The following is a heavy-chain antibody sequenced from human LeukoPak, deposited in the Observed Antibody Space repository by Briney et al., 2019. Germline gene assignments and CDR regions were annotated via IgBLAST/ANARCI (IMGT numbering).Heavy chain of an antibody. Sequence: SETLSLTCTVSGGSISSGDYYWSWIRQPPGKGLEWIGYIYYSGSTYYNPSLKSRVTISVDTSKNQFSLKLSSVTAADTAVYYCARAPGDFWSGYPFDYWGQGTLVTVSS. CDR1: GGSISSGDYY. V-gene: IGHV4-30-4*01. D-gene: IGHD3-3*01. J-gene: IGHJ4*02. CDR3: ARAPGDFWSGYPFDY. CDR2: IYYSGST.